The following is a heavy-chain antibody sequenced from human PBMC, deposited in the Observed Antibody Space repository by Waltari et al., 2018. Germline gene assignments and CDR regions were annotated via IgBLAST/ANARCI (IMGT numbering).Heavy chain of an antibody. D-gene: IGHD5-18*01. CDR3: ATVNGILGIQLDP. J-gene: IGHJ5*02. CDR2: FDPEDGET. V-gene: IGHV1-24*01. Sequence: QVQLVQSGAEVKKPGASVKVYCKVSGSALTELSMHWVRQGPGKGLGWRGGFDPEDGETIYAQKFQGRVTMTEDTSTDTAYLELSSLRSEDTAVYYCATVNGILGIQLDPWGQGTLVTVSS. CDR1: GSALTELS.